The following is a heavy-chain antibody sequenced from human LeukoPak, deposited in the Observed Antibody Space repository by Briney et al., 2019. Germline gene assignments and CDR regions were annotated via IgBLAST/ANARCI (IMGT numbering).Heavy chain of an antibody. CDR1: GFTVSSNY. V-gene: IGHV3-53*01. Sequence: GGSLRLSCAASGFTVSSNYMSWVRQAPGKGLECVSVIYSGGDTYYADSVKGRFTISRDNSKNTLYLQMNSLRAEDTALYYCARGPPLSKYYFDYWGQGTLVTVSS. D-gene: IGHD2/OR15-2a*01. CDR3: ARGPPLSKYYFDY. CDR2: IYSGGDT. J-gene: IGHJ4*02.